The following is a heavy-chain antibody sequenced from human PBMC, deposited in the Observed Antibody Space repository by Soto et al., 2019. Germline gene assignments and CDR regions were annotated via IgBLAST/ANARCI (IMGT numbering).Heavy chain of an antibody. V-gene: IGHV3-30*18. CDR2: ITYDGSNK. CDR1: GFTFSTYW. Sequence: GGSLRLSCAASGFTFSTYWMSCLRQAPGKGVERVAVITYDGSNKYYADSVKGRFTISRDNSKNTLYLQMNSLRAEDTAVYYCAKKYGVVVVAATDLYYYGMDVWGQGTTVTVSS. J-gene: IGHJ6*02. CDR3: AKKYGVVVVAATDLYYYGMDV. D-gene: IGHD2-15*01.